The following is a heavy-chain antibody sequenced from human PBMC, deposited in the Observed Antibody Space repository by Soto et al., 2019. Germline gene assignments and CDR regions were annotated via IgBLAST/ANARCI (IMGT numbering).Heavy chain of an antibody. Sequence: QVQLQESGPGLVKPSGTLSLTCAVSGGSISSSNWWSWVRQPPGKGLEWIGEIYHSGTTNYNPSLTSRVTISVDKSKNQFSLKLTSVTAADTAVYYCARRRDGYAFFDYWGQGTLVTVSS. D-gene: IGHD5-12*01. CDR2: IYHSGTT. J-gene: IGHJ4*02. CDR1: GGSISSSNW. CDR3: ARRRDGYAFFDY. V-gene: IGHV4-4*02.